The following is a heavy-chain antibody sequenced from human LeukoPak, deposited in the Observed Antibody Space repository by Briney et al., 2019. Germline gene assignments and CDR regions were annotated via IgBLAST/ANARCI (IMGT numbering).Heavy chain of an antibody. V-gene: IGHV3-30*02. CDR2: IRYDGSNK. Sequence: GGSLRLSCAASGFIFSDYEMNWVRQAPGKGLEWVAFIRYDGSNKYYADSVKGRFTISRDNSKNTVYLQMNSLRAEDTAVYYCAKHGLPLVVISAPLDYWGQGTLVTVAS. J-gene: IGHJ4*02. CDR3: AKHGLPLVVISAPLDY. D-gene: IGHD2-15*01. CDR1: GFIFSDYE.